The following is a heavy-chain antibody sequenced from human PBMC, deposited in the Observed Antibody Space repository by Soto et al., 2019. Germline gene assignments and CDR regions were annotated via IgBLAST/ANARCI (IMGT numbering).Heavy chain of an antibody. J-gene: IGHJ3*02. D-gene: IGHD6-19*01. Sequence: ASVKVSCKASGYTFTSYAMHWVRQAPGQGLEWMGWINAGNGSTNYSQKFQGRVTMTRDTSTSTAYMELRSLGSDDTAVYYCARSYSSGWFDAFDIWGQGTMVTVSS. V-gene: IGHV1-3*01. CDR3: ARSYSSGWFDAFDI. CDR1: GYTFTSYA. CDR2: INAGNGST.